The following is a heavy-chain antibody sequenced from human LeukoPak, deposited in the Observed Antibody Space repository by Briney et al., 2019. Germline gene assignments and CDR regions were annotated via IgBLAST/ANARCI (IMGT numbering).Heavy chain of an antibody. CDR1: GIPFSDYY. CDR2: IGSSSGSI. V-gene: IGHV3-48*02. D-gene: IGHD3-10*01. Sequence: GGSLRLSCVVSGIPFSDYYMNWIRQAPGKGLEWVSYIGSSSGSIYYADSVKGRFTISRDNAKNSLYLQMNSLRDEDTAVYYCARQGGSIEGYYYYGMDVWGQGTTVTVSS. J-gene: IGHJ6*02. CDR3: ARQGGSIEGYYYYGMDV.